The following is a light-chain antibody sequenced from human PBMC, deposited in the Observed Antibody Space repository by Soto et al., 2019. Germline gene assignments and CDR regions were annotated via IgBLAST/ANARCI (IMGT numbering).Light chain of an antibody. Sequence: QSVLTQPPSASGTPGQRVTISCSGSSSNIGSNYVYWYQQLPGTAPKLLIYRNNQRPSGVPDRFSGSKSGTSASLAISGLRSEDDADYYGAAWDDLIGGWVFGGGTKLTVL. CDR3: AAWDDLIGGWV. J-gene: IGLJ3*02. CDR2: RNN. V-gene: IGLV1-47*01. CDR1: SSNIGSNY.